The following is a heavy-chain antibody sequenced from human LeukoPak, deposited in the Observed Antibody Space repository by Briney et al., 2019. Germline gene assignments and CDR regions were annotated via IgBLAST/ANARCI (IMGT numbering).Heavy chain of an antibody. Sequence: ASVKVSCKASGGTFSIYAISWVRQAPGQGLEWMGGIIPIFGTANYAQKFQGRVTITTDESTSTAYMELSSLRSEDTAVYYCRYYDSSGYYYEDYWRQGTLVTVSS. CDR2: IIPIFGTA. D-gene: IGHD3-22*01. CDR1: GGTFSIYA. V-gene: IGHV1-69*05. J-gene: IGHJ4*02. CDR3: RYYDSSGYYYEDY.